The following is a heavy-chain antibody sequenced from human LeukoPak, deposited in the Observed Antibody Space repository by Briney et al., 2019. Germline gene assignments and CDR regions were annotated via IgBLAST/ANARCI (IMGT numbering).Heavy chain of an antibody. D-gene: IGHD3-22*01. CDR2: TFYTGTT. Sequence: SETLSLTCTVSGDSISRYYWAWIRQPPGKGLEWIGYTFYTGTTNYNLSLRGRVTISIDTSRTQFSLRLNSVTAADTAVYYCARHYYDSSGYYYNQYYFDYWGQGTLVTVSS. J-gene: IGHJ4*02. CDR3: ARHYYDSSGYYYNQYYFDY. V-gene: IGHV4-59*01. CDR1: GDSISRYY.